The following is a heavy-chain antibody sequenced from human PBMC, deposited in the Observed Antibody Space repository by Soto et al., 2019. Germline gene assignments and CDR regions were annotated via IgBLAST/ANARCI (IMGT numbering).Heavy chain of an antibody. V-gene: IGHV3-30-3*01. CDR2: ISYDGSNK. J-gene: IGHJ3*02. Sequence: GGSLRFSCAASGFTFSSYAMHWVRQAPGKGLEWVAVISYDGSNKYYADSVKGRFTISRDNSKNTLYLQMNSLRAEDTAVYYCARSLPREDAFDIWGQGTMVTVSS. CDR1: GFTFSSYA. CDR3: ARSLPREDAFDI. D-gene: IGHD1-26*01.